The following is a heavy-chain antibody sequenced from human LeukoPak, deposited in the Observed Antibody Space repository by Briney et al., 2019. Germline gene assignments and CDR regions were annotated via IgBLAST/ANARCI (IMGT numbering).Heavy chain of an antibody. D-gene: IGHD3/OR15-3a*01. CDR2: ISAYIGNT. CDR1: GYTFTSYG. J-gene: IGHJ5*02. V-gene: IGHV1-18*01. CDR3: ARLRFGLNWFDP. Sequence: ASVKVSCKASGYTFTSYGISWVRQAPGQGLEWMGWISAYIGNTNYAQKLQGRVTMTTDTSTSTAYMELRSLRSDDTAVYYCARLRFGLNWFDPWGQGTLVTVSS.